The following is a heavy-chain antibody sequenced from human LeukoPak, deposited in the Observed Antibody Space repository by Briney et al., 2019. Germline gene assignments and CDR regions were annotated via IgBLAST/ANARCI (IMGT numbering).Heavy chain of an antibody. CDR3: ARVGAWELQRVFEY. Sequence: PGGSLRLSCAASGFWFGDYWMTWARHIPGKGLEWVANIKQDGAEKHYAESVEGRFIISRDNGKNSLYLEMDSLKVEDTAVYYCARVGAWELQRVFEYWGQGTLVTVSS. V-gene: IGHV3-7*01. CDR1: GFWFGDYW. J-gene: IGHJ4*02. D-gene: IGHD1-26*01. CDR2: IKQDGAEK.